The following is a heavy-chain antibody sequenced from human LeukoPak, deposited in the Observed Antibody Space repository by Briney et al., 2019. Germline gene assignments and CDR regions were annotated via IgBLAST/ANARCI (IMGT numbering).Heavy chain of an antibody. CDR1: GFTFSDYY. D-gene: IGHD3-10*02. J-gene: IGHJ6*04. CDR3: AELGITMIGGV. Sequence: KAGRSLRLSYAASGFTFSDYYMNWIRQAPGKGLEWISYISNSGNTIYYADSVKGRFTISRDNAKNSLYLQMNGLRAEDTAVYYCAELGITMIGGVWGKGTTVTISS. V-gene: IGHV3-11*04. CDR2: ISNSGNTI.